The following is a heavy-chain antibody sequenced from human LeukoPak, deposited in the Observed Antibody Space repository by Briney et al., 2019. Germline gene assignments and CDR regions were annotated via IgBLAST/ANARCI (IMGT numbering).Heavy chain of an antibody. CDR1: GYTFTTYD. D-gene: IGHD6-19*01. J-gene: IGHJ4*02. CDR2: MNPNSGYT. V-gene: IGHV1-8*03. CDR3: ARVAGSIDY. Sequence: ASVTVSCKASGYTFTTYDINWVRQATGQGLEWMGWMNPNSGYTGYAQKFQGRVTITRDTSISTAYMELSSLRSEDTAVYYCARVAGSIDYWGQGTLVTVPS.